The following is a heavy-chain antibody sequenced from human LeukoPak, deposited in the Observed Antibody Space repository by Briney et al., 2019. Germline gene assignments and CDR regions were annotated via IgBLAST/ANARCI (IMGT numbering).Heavy chain of an antibody. CDR3: ARGTVDYVWGSYRPNWVDP. Sequence: ASVKVSCKASGYTFTSYDINWVRQATGQGLEWMGWMNPSSGNTGYAQKFQGRVTMTRNTSISTAYMDLSSLRSEDTAVYYCARGTVDYVWGSYRPNWVDPWGQGTLVTVSS. V-gene: IGHV1-8*01. J-gene: IGHJ5*02. CDR2: MNPSSGNT. CDR1: GYTFTSYD. D-gene: IGHD3-16*02.